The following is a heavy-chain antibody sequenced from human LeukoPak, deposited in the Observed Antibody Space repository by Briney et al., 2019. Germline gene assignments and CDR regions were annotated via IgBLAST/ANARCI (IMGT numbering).Heavy chain of an antibody. CDR1: GFNFGSYD. J-gene: IGHJ3*02. CDR3: ARRINGAFDI. Sequence: GGSLRLSCAASGFNFGSYDMNWVRQAPGKGLEYLSTINTDGSNTWYADSVKGRFTTSRDNSKNTVFLHMNNLGHEDTATYCCARRINGAFDIWGQGTMVSVSS. V-gene: IGHV3-23*05. CDR2: INTDGSNT.